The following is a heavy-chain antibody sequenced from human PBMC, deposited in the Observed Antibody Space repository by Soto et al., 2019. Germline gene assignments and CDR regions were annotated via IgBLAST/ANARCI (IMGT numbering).Heavy chain of an antibody. CDR2: INAGSGNT. V-gene: IGHV1-3*01. J-gene: IGHJ5*02. CDR3: ARDFRSSWYQGPFDP. CDR1: GYTFTSYY. D-gene: IGHD6-13*01. Sequence: ASVKASCKSSGYTFTSYYMHCLRQAPGQGLEWMGWINAGSGNTKYSQKFQGRVTITRDTSASTAYMELSSLRSEDTAVYYCARDFRSSWYQGPFDPWGQGALVTVSS.